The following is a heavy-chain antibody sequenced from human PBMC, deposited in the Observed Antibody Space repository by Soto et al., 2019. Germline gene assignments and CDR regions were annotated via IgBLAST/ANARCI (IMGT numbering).Heavy chain of an antibody. CDR2: IYYSGST. D-gene: IGHD3-22*01. CDR1: GGSISSYY. V-gene: IGHV4-59*01. CDR3: ARVYYDSSGYYYGFPLVRNWFDP. J-gene: IGHJ5*02. Sequence: SETLSLTCTVSGGSISSYYWSWIRQPPGKGLEWIGYIYYSGSTNYNPSLKSRVTISVDTSKNQFFLKLSSVTAADTAVYYCARVYYDSSGYYYGFPLVRNWFDPWGQGTLVTVSS.